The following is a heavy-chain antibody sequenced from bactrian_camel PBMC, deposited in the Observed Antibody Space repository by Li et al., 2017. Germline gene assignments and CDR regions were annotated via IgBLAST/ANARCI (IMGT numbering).Heavy chain of an antibody. CDR2: INAGDDST. J-gene: IGHJ4*01. V-gene: IGHV3S1*01. Sequence: HVQLVESGGDLVQPGGSLRLSCTASGFTTNRNWIHWVRQAPGKGLEWVTSINAGDDSTYYTTSVKGRFTVSRNNAKSTLYLQMDSLKPEDTAMYYCAADESSGHYRGYSYWGLGTQVTVS. CDR3: AADESSGHYRGYSY. D-gene: IGHD2*01. CDR1: GFTTNRNW.